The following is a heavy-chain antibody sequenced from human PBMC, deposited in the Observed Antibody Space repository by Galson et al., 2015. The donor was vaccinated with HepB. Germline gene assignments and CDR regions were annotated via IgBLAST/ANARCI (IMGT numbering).Heavy chain of an antibody. D-gene: IGHD3-22*01. J-gene: IGHJ4*02. V-gene: IGHV3-23*01. CDR1: GLTFRNYA. CDR3: ATGPITMITVVFTNGYFDY. CDR2: ISDSGGNT. Sequence: SLRLSCAASGLTFRNYAMTWVRQAPGKGLEWVSIISDSGGNTNYADSVKGRFTISRDNSKNTLFLQMSSLRPEDTAVYYCATGPITMITVVFTNGYFDYWGQGTLVTVSS.